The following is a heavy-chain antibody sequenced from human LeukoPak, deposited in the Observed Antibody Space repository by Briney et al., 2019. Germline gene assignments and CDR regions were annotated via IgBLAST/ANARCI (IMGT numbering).Heavy chain of an antibody. CDR2: IYYSGST. V-gene: IGHV4-59*08. J-gene: IGHJ4*02. D-gene: IGHD5-12*01. Sequence: PSETLSLTCTVSGGSISSYYWSWIRQPPGKGLEWIGYIYYSGSTNYNPSLKSRVTISVDTSKNQFSLKLSSVTAADTAVYYCARHFVDIVASPTTGFDYWGQGTLVTVSS. CDR3: ARHFVDIVASPTTGFDY. CDR1: GGSISSYY.